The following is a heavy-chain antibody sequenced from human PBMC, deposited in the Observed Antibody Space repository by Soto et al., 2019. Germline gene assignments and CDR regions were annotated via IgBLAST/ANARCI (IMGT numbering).Heavy chain of an antibody. CDR3: ARVGHITNYGMDV. CDR1: GGRFSSYP. V-gene: IGHV1-69*01. D-gene: IGHD1-26*01. Sequence: QVQLVQSGAEVKKPGSSVKVSCEASGGRFSSYPINWVRQAPGQGLEWMGGIIPFFGTSNYAQKFQGRVTITADDSTSTAYMELRSLRSEDTAVYYCARVGHITNYGMDVWGQGTTVTVSS. CDR2: IIPFFGTS. J-gene: IGHJ6*02.